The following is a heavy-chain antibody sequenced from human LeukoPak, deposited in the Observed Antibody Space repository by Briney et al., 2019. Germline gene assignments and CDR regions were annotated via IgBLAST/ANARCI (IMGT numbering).Heavy chain of an antibody. Sequence: ASVKVSCKTSGYTXTNFGISWVRQAPGQGLEWMGWSSGNNDHTNYAQKFQGRVTMTTDTSTTTAYMELTSLTSDDTAVYYCARDGTSTDDFWGQGTLVTVSS. V-gene: IGHV1-18*01. CDR2: SSGNNDHT. CDR1: GYTXTNFG. D-gene: IGHD1-26*01. J-gene: IGHJ4*02. CDR3: ARDGTSTDDF.